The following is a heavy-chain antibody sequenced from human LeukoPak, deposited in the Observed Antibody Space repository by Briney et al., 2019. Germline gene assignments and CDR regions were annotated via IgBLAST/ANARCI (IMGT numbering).Heavy chain of an antibody. D-gene: IGHD5-18*01. Sequence: GGSLRLSCAASGFTVSSNYMSWVRQVPGKGLERVSVIYGGGGTYYADSVKGRFTISRDNSKNTLYLQMNSLRPEDTAVYYCARDGGYSYGYGFDHWGQGTLVTVSS. CDR2: IYGGGGT. J-gene: IGHJ4*02. CDR1: GFTVSSNY. CDR3: ARDGGYSYGYGFDH. V-gene: IGHV3-66*01.